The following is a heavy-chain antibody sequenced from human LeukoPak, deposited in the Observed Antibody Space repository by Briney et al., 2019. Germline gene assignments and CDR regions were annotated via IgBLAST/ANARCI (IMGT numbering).Heavy chain of an antibody. Sequence: GGSLRLSCAASRFTFSGSAIHWVRQASGKGLEWVGRIRSKAKNYVTAYAASVKGRFIVSRDDSKNMAYLQINGLRTEDTAVYYCTRLEETETIRSSFDYWGQGTLVTVSS. V-gene: IGHV3-73*01. J-gene: IGHJ4*02. CDR2: IRSKAKNYVT. CDR3: TRLEETETIRSSFDY. D-gene: IGHD2-2*02. CDR1: RFTFSGSA.